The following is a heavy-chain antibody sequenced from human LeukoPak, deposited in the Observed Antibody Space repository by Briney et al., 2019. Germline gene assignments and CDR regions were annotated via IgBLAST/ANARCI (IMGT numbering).Heavy chain of an antibody. CDR2: ISSSSSYI. CDR1: GFTFSSYS. Sequence: GGSLRLSCAASGFTFSSYSMNWVRQAPGKGLEWVSSISSSSSYIYYADSVKGRFTISRDNAKNSLYLQMNSLRAEDTAVYYCARGPRGTISPVVFDYWGQGTLVTVSS. J-gene: IGHJ4*02. D-gene: IGHD3-9*01. CDR3: ARGPRGTISPVVFDY. V-gene: IGHV3-21*01.